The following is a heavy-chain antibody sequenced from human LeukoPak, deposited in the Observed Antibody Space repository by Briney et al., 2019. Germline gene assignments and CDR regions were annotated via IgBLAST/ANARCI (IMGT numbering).Heavy chain of an antibody. Sequence: SGPTPVNPTQTLTLTCTFSGFSLSTSGVGVGWIRQPPGKALEWLALIYWDDDKRYSPSLKSRLTITKDTSKNQVVLTVTNMDPVDTATYYCAHRRSGSSGSYYFDYWGQGALVTVSS. CDR3: AHRRSGSSGSYYFDY. D-gene: IGHD6-25*01. V-gene: IGHV2-5*02. J-gene: IGHJ4*02. CDR1: GFSLSTSGVG. CDR2: IYWDDDK.